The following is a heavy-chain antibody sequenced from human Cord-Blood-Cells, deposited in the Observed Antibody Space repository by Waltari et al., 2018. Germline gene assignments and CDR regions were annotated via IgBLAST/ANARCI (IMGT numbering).Heavy chain of an antibody. Sequence: QVQLQESGPGLVKPSETLSLTCAVSGYSISRGYYWGWTRQPPGKGSEWIGSIYHSGSTYYNPSLKSRVTISVDTSKNQFSLKLSSVTAADTAVYYCARDTYYYDRNWFDPWGQGTLVTVSS. V-gene: IGHV4-38-2*02. CDR1: GYSISRGYY. CDR2: IYHSGST. D-gene: IGHD3-22*01. CDR3: ARDTYYYDRNWFDP. J-gene: IGHJ5*02.